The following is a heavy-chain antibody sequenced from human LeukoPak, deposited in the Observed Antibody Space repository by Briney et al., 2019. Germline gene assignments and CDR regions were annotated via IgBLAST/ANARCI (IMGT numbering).Heavy chain of an antibody. CDR3: ARDLGYCSSTSCYLLDY. V-gene: IGHV1-69*13. J-gene: IGHJ4*02. CDR1: GYTFTSYA. CDR2: IIPIFGTA. D-gene: IGHD2-2*01. Sequence: ASVKVSCKASGYTFTSYAISWVRQAPGQGLEWMGGIIPIFGTANYAQKFQGRVTITADESTSTAYMELSSLRSEDTAVYYCARDLGYCSSTSCYLLDYWGQGTLVTVSS.